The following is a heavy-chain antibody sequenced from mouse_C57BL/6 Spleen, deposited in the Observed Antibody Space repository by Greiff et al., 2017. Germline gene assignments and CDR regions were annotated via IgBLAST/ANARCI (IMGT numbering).Heavy chain of an antibody. J-gene: IGHJ2*01. Sequence: EVHLVESGPGLVKPSQSLSLTCSVTGYSITSGFYWNWIRQFPGNKLEWMGYISYDGSNNYNPSLKNRISITRDTTKNQFFLKLNSVTTEDTATYYCARYYDYVDYWGQGTTLTVSS. CDR1: GYSITSGFY. CDR3: ARYYDYVDY. D-gene: IGHD2-4*01. CDR2: ISYDGSN. V-gene: IGHV3-6*01.